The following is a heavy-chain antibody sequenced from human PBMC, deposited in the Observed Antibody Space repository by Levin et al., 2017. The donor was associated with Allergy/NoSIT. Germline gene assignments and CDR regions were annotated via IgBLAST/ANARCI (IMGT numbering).Heavy chain of an antibody. D-gene: IGHD3-10*01. CDR3: ARGRGRPPWFGELRGAFDI. CDR1: GGSFSGYY. Sequence: SQTLSLTCAVYGGSFSGYYWSWIRQPPGKGLEWIGEINHSGSTNYNPSLKSRVTISVDTSKNQFSLKLSSVTAADTAVYYCARGRGRPPWFGELRGAFDIWGQGTMVTVSS. V-gene: IGHV4-34*01. CDR2: INHSGST. J-gene: IGHJ3*02.